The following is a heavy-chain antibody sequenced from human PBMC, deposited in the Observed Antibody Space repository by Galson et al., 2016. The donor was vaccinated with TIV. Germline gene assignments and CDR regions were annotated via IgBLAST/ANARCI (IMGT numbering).Heavy chain of an antibody. D-gene: IGHD6-13*01. J-gene: IGHJ5*02. CDR3: ARARSAPGWFDP. Sequence: SLRLSCAASGFTFSSFGMHWVRQAPGKGLEWVAVIWYDGLNQYYTDSVKGRFTISRDNSKNTLSLQMNSLRVEDTAMYYCARARSAPGWFDPWGQGTLVTVSS. CDR2: IWYDGLNQ. CDR1: GFTFSSFG. V-gene: IGHV3-33*01.